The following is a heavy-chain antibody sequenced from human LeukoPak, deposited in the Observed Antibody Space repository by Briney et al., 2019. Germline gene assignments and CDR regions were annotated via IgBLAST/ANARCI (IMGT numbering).Heavy chain of an antibody. J-gene: IGHJ4*02. V-gene: IGHV4-39*01. CDR2: IYYSGST. D-gene: IGHD3-10*01. CDR3: ASRVPFGRHTKYYFDY. CDR1: GGSISSSSYY. Sequence: SETLSLTCTVSGGSISSSSYYWGWIRQPPGKGLEWIGSIYYSGSTYYNPSLKSRVTISVDTSKNQFSLKLCSVTAADTAVYYCASRVPFGRHTKYYFDYWGQGTLVTVSS.